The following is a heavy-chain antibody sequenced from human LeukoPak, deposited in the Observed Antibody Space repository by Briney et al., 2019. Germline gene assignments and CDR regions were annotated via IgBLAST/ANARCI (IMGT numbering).Heavy chain of an antibody. J-gene: IGHJ4*02. D-gene: IGHD3-16*02. CDR3: ARSAVTFGGVIVMHYFDY. CDR1: GFTVSSNY. CDR2: IYSGGST. V-gene: IGHV3-53*04. Sequence: GGSLRLSCAASGFTVSSNYMSWVRQAPGKGLEWVSVIYSGGSTYYADSVKGRFTISRHNSKNTLYLQMNSLRAEDTAAYYCARSAVTFGGVIVMHYFDYWGQGTLVTVSS.